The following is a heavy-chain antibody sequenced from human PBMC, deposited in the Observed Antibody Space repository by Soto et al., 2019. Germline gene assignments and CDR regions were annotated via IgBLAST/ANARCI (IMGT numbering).Heavy chain of an antibody. CDR3: ARGLKAAAGIDWFDP. D-gene: IGHD6-13*01. V-gene: IGHV1-69*02. J-gene: IGHJ5*02. Sequence: ASVKVSCKASGGTFSSYTISWVRQAPGQGLEWMGRIIPILGIANYAQKFQGRVTITADKSTSTAYMELSSLRSEDTAVYYCARGLKAAAGIDWFDPWGQGTLVTISS. CDR1: GGTFSSYT. CDR2: IIPILGIA.